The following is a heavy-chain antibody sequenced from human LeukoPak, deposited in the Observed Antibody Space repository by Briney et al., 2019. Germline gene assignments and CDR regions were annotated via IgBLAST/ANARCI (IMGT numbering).Heavy chain of an antibody. V-gene: IGHV4-59*01. J-gene: IGHJ4*02. CDR3: ARWYSHGRYFDY. Sequence: SETLSLTCTVSGGSIRNYYWNWIRQPPGKGLEWIGYTSDSGGHTDYKPSLKSRVTISADTSKNQLSLKLTSATTADTAVYYCARWYSHGRYFDYWGQGALVTVSS. D-gene: IGHD1-26*01. CDR2: TSDSGGHT. CDR1: GGSIRNYY.